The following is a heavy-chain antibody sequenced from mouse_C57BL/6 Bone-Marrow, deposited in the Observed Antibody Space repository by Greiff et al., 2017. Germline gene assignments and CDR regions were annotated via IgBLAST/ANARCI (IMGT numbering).Heavy chain of an antibody. CDR2: IDPSDSYT. J-gene: IGHJ4*01. Sequence: QVQLQQPGAELVMPGASVKLSCKASGYTFTSYWMHWVKQRPGQGLEWIGEIDPSDSYTNYNQKFKGKSTLTVDKSSSTAYIQLSSLTSEDSAVYYCARAYSNSYYAMDYWGQGTSVTVSS. V-gene: IGHV1-69*01. D-gene: IGHD2-5*01. CDR3: ARAYSNSYYAMDY. CDR1: GYTFTSYW.